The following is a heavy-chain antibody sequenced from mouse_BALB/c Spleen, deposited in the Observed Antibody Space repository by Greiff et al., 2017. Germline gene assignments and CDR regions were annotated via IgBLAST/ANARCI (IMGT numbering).Heavy chain of an antibody. V-gene: IGHV5-17*02. CDR2: ISSGSSTI. CDR3: ARSWKHYAMDY. J-gene: IGHJ4*01. CDR1: GFTFSSFG. Sequence: DVKLVESGGGLVQPGGSRKLSCAASGFTFSSFGMHWVRQAPEKGLEWVAYISSGSSTIYYADTVKGRFTISRDNPKNTLFLQMTSLRSEDTAMYYCARSWKHYAMDYWGQGTSVTVSS.